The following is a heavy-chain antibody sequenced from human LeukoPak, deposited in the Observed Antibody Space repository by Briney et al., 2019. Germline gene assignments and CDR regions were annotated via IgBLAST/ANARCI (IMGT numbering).Heavy chain of an antibody. CDR3: ARESRLRLGELLG. J-gene: IGHJ4*02. CDR1: GGSISSSSYY. Sequence: PSETLSLTCTVSGGSISSSSYYWGWIRQPPGKGLEWIGSIYYSGSTYYNPSLKSRVTISVDTSKNQFSLKLSSVTAADTAVYYCARESRLRLGELLGWGQGTLVTVSS. D-gene: IGHD3-16*01. V-gene: IGHV4-39*07. CDR2: IYYSGST.